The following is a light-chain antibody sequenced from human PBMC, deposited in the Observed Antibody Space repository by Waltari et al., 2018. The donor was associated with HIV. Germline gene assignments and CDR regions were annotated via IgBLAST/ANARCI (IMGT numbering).Light chain of an antibody. Sequence: QCVLTQPPPASGTPGRRFTISCSGNNSNVGSNPVNWYRQVPGTAPKPLMFSNNQRPSGFPDRFSGSKPGTSASLAIRGLKSEDEADYYCAARDDSLNAWVFGGGTKVTVL. V-gene: IGLV1-44*01. CDR1: NSNVGSNP. J-gene: IGLJ3*02. CDR2: SNN. CDR3: AARDDSLNAWV.